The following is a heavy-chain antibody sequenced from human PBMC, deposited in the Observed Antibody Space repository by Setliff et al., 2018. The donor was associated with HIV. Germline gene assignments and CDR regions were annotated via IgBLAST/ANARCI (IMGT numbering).Heavy chain of an antibody. CDR1: GFTLSNTY. Sequence: GGSLRLSCAASGFTLSNTYMAWVRQAPGKRPEWVATLYGSGDTYHADSVKGRFTLSRDTSKNTMFLQMNSLRHEDTALYYCARVLPYNSALDKWGQGTLVTVSS. V-gene: IGHV3-66*02. D-gene: IGHD6-19*01. CDR2: LYGSGDT. CDR3: ARVLPYNSALDK. J-gene: IGHJ4*02.